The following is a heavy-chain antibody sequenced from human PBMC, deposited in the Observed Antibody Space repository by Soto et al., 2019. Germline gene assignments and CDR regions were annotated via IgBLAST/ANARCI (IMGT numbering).Heavy chain of an antibody. CDR1: GFTFSSYA. J-gene: IGHJ4*02. V-gene: IGHV3-30-3*01. CDR3: ARDLAVVVDY. D-gene: IGHD2-15*01. Sequence: QVQLVESGGGVVQPGRSLRLSCAASGFTFSSYAMHWVRQAPGKGLERVAVISYDGSNKYYADSVKGRFTISRDNSKKTLYLQMNSLRAEDTAVYYCARDLAVVVDYWGQGTLVTVSS. CDR2: ISYDGSNK.